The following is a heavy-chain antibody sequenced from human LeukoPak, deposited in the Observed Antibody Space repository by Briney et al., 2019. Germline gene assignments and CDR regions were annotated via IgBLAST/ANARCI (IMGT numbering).Heavy chain of an antibody. CDR3: ARGYLYCSSTSCPRRWFDP. CDR2: SYYSGST. V-gene: IGHV4-59*01. D-gene: IGHD2-2*01. J-gene: IGHJ5*02. CDR1: GGSISSYY. Sequence: SETLSLTCTVSGGSISSYYWSWLRQPPGPGLDWIGYSYYSGSTNYNHSLTSRVTISVDTSKNQCSLKLSSVTAADTAVYYCARGYLYCSSTSCPRRWFDPWGQGTLVTVSS.